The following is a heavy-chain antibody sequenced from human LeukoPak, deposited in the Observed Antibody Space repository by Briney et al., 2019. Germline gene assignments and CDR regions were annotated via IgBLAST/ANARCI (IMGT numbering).Heavy chain of an antibody. D-gene: IGHD2-2*01. V-gene: IGHV1-69*13. CDR3: ARGPVVPAAPAGLYYYYYGMDV. J-gene: IGHJ6*02. Sequence: ASAKVSCKASGGTFSSYAISWVRQAPGQGLEWMGGIIPIFGTANYAQKFQGRVTITADESTSTAYMELSSLRSEDTAVYYCARGPVVPAAPAGLYYYYYGMDVWGQGTTVTVSS. CDR2: IIPIFGTA. CDR1: GGTFSSYA.